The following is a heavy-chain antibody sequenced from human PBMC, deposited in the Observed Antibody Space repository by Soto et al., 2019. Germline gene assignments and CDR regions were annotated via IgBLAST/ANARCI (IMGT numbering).Heavy chain of an antibody. CDR3: VRRHVSATGMDWFDP. CDR2: INAANGDT. Sequence: GASVKVSCKASGYTFTSYGIHWVRQAPGQRLEWMRWINAANGDTKYSPKFQGRVTITRDTSASTAYMELSSLRSEDTAVYYCVRRHVSATGMDWFDPWGQGTLVIVSS. J-gene: IGHJ5*02. D-gene: IGHD6-13*01. V-gene: IGHV1-3*01. CDR1: GYTFTSYG.